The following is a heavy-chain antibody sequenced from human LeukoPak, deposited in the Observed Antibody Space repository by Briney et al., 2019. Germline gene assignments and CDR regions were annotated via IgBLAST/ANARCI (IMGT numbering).Heavy chain of an antibody. CDR3: ARSLPRYYYFDY. CDR1: GFTFSSYE. D-gene: IGHD3-9*01. V-gene: IGHV3-48*03. Sequence: GGSLRLSCAASGFTFSSYEMNWVRQAPGKGLEWVSYISSSGSTIYYADSVKGRFTISRDNAKNSLYLQMNSLGAEDTAVYYCARSLPRYYYFDYWGQGTLVTVSS. CDR2: ISSSGSTI. J-gene: IGHJ4*02.